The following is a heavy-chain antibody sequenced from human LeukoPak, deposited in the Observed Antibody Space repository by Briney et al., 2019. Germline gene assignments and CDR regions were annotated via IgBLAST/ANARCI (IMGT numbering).Heavy chain of an antibody. CDR2: INACNGNT. J-gene: IGHJ4*02. CDR1: GYTFTSYA. D-gene: IGHD2-15*01. CDR3: ARVQSAYCSGSSCYGGYFDY. Sequence: AASVKVSCKASGYTFTSYAMHWVRQAPGQRPEGMGWINACNGNTKYSQKFQGRVTITRDTAASTAYMELSSLRPEDTAVYYCARVQSAYCSGSSCYGGYFDYWGQGTLVTVSS. V-gene: IGHV1-3*01.